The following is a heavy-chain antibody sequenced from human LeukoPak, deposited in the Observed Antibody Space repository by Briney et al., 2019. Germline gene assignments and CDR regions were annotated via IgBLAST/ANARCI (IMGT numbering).Heavy chain of an antibody. J-gene: IGHJ6*02. CDR3: ARAGGGCTRTSCPIPYYGLDV. CDR2: IYHSGST. Sequence: SETLSLTCTVSGGSIRGYYWNWIRQPLGKGLEWIGHIYHSGSTDYNPSLKSRVTISVDTSKSQFSLKLTSMTAADTAFYFCARAGGGCTRTSCPIPYYGLDVWGQGTTVTVS. D-gene: IGHD2-2*01. V-gene: IGHV4-59*01. CDR1: GGSIRGYY.